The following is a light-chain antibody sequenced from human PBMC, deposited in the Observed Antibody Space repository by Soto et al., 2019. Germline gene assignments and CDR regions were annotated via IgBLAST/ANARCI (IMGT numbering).Light chain of an antibody. V-gene: IGKV3-20*01. Sequence: EIVLTQSPATLSLSPGERATLSCRASQGVSSYLAWYQQKPGQAPRLLMYGASSRVTGIPDRFSGSGSGTDFTLTISRLEPEDFAVYSCQQYATSPWTFGQGTKVDI. CDR3: QQYATSPWT. CDR1: QGVSSY. J-gene: IGKJ1*01. CDR2: GAS.